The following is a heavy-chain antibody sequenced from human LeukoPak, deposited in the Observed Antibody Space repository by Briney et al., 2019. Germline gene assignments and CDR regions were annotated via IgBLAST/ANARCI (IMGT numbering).Heavy chain of an antibody. Sequence: SETLSLTCTVSGDSISSGSYYWSWIRQPAGKGLEWIGRIYTSGSTNYNPSLKSRVTISVDTSKNQFSLKLSSVTAADTAVYYCARDPSSFPFDYWGQGTLVTVSS. CDR3: ARDPSSFPFDY. CDR2: IYTSGST. CDR1: GDSISSGSYY. J-gene: IGHJ4*02. D-gene: IGHD2-15*01. V-gene: IGHV4-61*02.